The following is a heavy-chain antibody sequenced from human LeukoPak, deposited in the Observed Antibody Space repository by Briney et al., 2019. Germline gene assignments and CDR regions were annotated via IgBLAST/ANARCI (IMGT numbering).Heavy chain of an antibody. J-gene: IGHJ4*02. CDR3: ARDRNGLLDY. CDR1: GGSISSYY. V-gene: IGHV4-59*01. D-gene: IGHD4-4*01. CDR2: IYYSGST. Sequence: SETLSLTCTVSGGSISSYYWSWIRQPPEKGLEWIGYIYYSGSTNYNPSLKSRVTISVDTSKNQFSLKLSSVTAADTAVYYCARDRNGLLDYWGQGTLVTVSS.